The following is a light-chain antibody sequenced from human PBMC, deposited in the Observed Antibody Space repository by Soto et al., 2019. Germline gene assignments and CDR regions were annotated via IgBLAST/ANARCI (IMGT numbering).Light chain of an antibody. CDR3: QHFGSSPPKYT. V-gene: IGKV3-20*01. Sequence: EVVLTQSPGTLSLSPGERATLSCRASKTVSSSHLTWYQQKPGQAPRLLIYGASDRATDIPDRFSGSGSGTDFTLTISRLEPEDFAEYYCQHFGSSPPKYTFGQGTKLEIK. J-gene: IGKJ2*01. CDR1: KTVSSSH. CDR2: GAS.